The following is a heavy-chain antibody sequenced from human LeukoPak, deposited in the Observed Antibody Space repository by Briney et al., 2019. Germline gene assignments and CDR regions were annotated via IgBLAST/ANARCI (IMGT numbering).Heavy chain of an antibody. CDR2: ISSSGSTI. CDR3: ARDEQGGYDPTYYYYYYMDV. Sequence: PGGSLRLSCAASGFTFSDYYMSWIRQAPGKGLEWVSYISSSGSTIYYADSVKGRFTISRDNAKNSLYLQMNSLRAEDTAVYYCARDEQGGYDPTYYYYYYMDVWGKGTTVTVSS. CDR1: GFTFSDYY. V-gene: IGHV3-11*04. D-gene: IGHD5-12*01. J-gene: IGHJ6*03.